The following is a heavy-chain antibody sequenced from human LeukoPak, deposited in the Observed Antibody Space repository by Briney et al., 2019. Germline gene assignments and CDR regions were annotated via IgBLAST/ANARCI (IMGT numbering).Heavy chain of an antibody. CDR3: ARRGSAGNLDY. Sequence: GGSLRLSCAASGFTFSGSAMHWVRQASGKGLEWVGRIRSKANSYATAYAASVKGRFTISRDDSKNTAYLQMNSLKTEDTAVYYCARRGSAGNLDYWGQGTLVTVSS. V-gene: IGHV3-73*01. D-gene: IGHD6-13*01. CDR1: GFTFSGSA. J-gene: IGHJ4*02. CDR2: IRSKANSYAT.